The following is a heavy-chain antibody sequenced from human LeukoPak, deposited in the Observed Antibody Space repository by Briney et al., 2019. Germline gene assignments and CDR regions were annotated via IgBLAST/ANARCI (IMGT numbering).Heavy chain of an antibody. CDR3: ARNHYYYYMDV. V-gene: IGHV3-74*01. Sequence: PGGSLRLSCAASGFIFSSYWMHWVRQAPGKGLVWVSRINTDGSSTSYADSVKGRFTISRDNAKNTLYLQMSSLRAEDTAVYYCARNHYYYYMDVWGKGTTVTVSS. CDR2: INTDGSST. CDR1: GFIFSSYW. J-gene: IGHJ6*03.